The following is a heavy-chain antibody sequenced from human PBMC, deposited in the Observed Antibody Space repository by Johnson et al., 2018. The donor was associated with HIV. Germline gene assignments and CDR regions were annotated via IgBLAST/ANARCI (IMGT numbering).Heavy chain of an antibody. V-gene: IGHV3-13*01. J-gene: IGHJ3*02. CDR3: ARDQWMAGDAFDI. CDR2: IGTAGDT. D-gene: IGHD5-24*01. CDR1: GFTFSNYA. Sequence: VQLVESGGGLVQPGGSLRLSCAASGFTFSNYAMYWVRQAPGKGLEWVSTIGTAGDTYYPGSVKGRFTISRDNSKNSLYLQMNSLRAEDKAVYYCARDQWMAGDAFDIWGQGTVVTVSS.